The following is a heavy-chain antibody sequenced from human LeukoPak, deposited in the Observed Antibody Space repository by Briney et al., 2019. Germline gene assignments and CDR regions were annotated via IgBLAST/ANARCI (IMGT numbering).Heavy chain of an antibody. Sequence: PGGSLRLSCATSGFTFSSYVMSWVRQAPGKGLEWVSGISGGAYNTFYADSVKGRFTISRANSKNMLYLQLNNLRAEDTAVYYCARGADHYHAFDIWGQGTMVTVSS. CDR2: ISGGAYNT. CDR1: GFTFSSYV. CDR3: ARGADHYHAFDI. V-gene: IGHV3-23*01. D-gene: IGHD1-14*01. J-gene: IGHJ3*02.